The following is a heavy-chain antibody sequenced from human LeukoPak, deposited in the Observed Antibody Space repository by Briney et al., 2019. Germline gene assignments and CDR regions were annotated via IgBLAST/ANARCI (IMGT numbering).Heavy chain of an antibody. CDR1: GFTFSGYS. CDR3: ARVRGSYASDY. V-gene: IGHV3-48*01. Sequence: SGGSLRLSCAASGFTFSGYSMNWVRQAPGKGLEWLSYISSSSSTIYYADSVKGRITIYRDNAKNSLYLQMNSLRAEDTALYYCARVRGSYASDYWGQGTLVTVSS. J-gene: IGHJ4*02. D-gene: IGHD3-16*01. CDR2: ISSSSSTI.